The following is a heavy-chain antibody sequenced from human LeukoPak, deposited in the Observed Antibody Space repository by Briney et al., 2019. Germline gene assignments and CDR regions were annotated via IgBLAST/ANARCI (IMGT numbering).Heavy chain of an antibody. CDR1: GGSISSGGYY. CDR2: INHSGST. Sequence: SQTLSLTCTVSGGSISSGGYYWSWIRQPPGKGLEWIGEINHSGSTNYNPSLKSRVTISVDTSKNQFSLKLSSVTVADTAVYYCARGNWNRRLDYWGQGTLVTVSS. D-gene: IGHD1-1*01. V-gene: IGHV4-30-2*01. J-gene: IGHJ4*02. CDR3: ARGNWNRRLDY.